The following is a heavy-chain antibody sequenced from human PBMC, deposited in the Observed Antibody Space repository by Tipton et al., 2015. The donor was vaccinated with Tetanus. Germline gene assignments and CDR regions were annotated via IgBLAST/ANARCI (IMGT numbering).Heavy chain of an antibody. CDR1: GGSFSGYY. J-gene: IGHJ4*02. D-gene: IGHD6-13*01. Sequence: TLSLTCAAYGGSFSGYYWSWIRQPPGKGLEWIGEINHSGSTNYNPSLKSRVTISVDTSKNQFSLKLSSVTAADTAVYYCARGVAAAAAPKGFSDYWGQGTLVTVSS. CDR3: ARGVAAAAAPKGFSDY. CDR2: INHSGST. V-gene: IGHV4-34*01.